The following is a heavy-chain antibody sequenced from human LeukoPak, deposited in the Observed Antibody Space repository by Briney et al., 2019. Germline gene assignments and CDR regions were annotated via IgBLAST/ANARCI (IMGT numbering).Heavy chain of an antibody. D-gene: IGHD1-7*01. CDR1: GYTFTGYY. V-gene: IGHV1-2*02. Sequence: ASVKVSCKASGYTFTGYYMHWVQQAPGQGLEWMGWINPNSGGTNYAQKFQGRVTMTRDTSISTAYMELSRLRSDDTAVYYCARAPAVTGTTNFDYWGQGTLVTVSS. J-gene: IGHJ4*02. CDR3: ARAPAVTGTTNFDY. CDR2: INPNSGGT.